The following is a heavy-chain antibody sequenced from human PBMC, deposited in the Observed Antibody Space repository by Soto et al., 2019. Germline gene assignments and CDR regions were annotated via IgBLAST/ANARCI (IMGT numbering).Heavy chain of an antibody. V-gene: IGHV4-30-4*01. D-gene: IGHD3-22*01. CDR1: GGSISSGDYY. J-gene: IGHJ4*02. CDR3: ARWTTYYYDSSGYFQYFDY. CDR2: IYYSGST. Sequence: SETLSLTCTVSGGSISSGDYYWSWIRQPPGKGLEGIGYIYYSGSTYYNPSLKSRVTISVDTSKNQFSLKLRSVTAADTAVYYCARWTTYYYDSSGYFQYFDYWGQGTLVTVSS.